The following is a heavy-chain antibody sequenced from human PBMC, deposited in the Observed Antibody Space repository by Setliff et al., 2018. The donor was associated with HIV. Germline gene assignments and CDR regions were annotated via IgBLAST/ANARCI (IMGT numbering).Heavy chain of an antibody. D-gene: IGHD2-2*01. J-gene: IGHJ6*03. CDR3: ARLGYCSRTTCYGYYYMDV. CDR2: IYYSGSIT. Sequence: PSETLSLTCTVSGTSISNYYWSWIRQPPGKGLEWIGSIYYSGSITKFNPSLKSRVTISVDTSKNQFSLKLSSVTAADTAVYYCARLGYCSRTTCYGYYYMDVWGKGTTVTVSS. V-gene: IGHV4-59*08. CDR1: GTSISNYY.